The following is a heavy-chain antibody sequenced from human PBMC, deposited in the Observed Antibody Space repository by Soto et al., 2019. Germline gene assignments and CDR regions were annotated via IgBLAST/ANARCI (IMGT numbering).Heavy chain of an antibody. D-gene: IGHD2-2*01. CDR3: ARLLVRYQLPQGVNWFDP. CDR2: IYYSGST. V-gene: IGHV4-39*01. J-gene: IGHJ5*02. Sequence: SETLSLTCTVSGGSISSSSYYWGWIRQPPGKGLEWIGSIYYSGSTYYNPSLKSRVTISVDTSKNQFSLKLSSVTAADTAVYYCARLLVRYQLPQGVNWFDPWGQGTLVTVSS. CDR1: GGSISSSSYY.